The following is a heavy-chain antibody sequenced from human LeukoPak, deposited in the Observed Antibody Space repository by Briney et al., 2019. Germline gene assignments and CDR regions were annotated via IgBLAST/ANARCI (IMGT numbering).Heavy chain of an antibody. Sequence: GGSLRLSCAASGFTFSSYSMNWVRQAPGKGLEWVSSISSSSYIYYADSVKGRFTISRDNAKNSLYLQMNSLRAEDTAVYYCARDPWRTTVTTVYMDVWGKGTTVTVSS. CDR3: ARDPWRTTVTTVYMDV. V-gene: IGHV3-21*01. J-gene: IGHJ6*03. CDR2: ISSSSYI. CDR1: GFTFSSYS. D-gene: IGHD4-17*01.